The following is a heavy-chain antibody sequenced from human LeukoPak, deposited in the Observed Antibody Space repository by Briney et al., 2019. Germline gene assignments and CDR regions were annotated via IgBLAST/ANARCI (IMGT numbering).Heavy chain of an antibody. CDR2: IWYDGSNK. CDR3: ARDRHDYVWGSYRYIDY. J-gene: IGHJ4*02. Sequence: GRSLTLSCAASGFTFSSYGMHWVRQAPGKGLEWVAVIWYDGSNKYYADSVKGRFTISRDNSKNTLYLQMNSLRAEDTAVYYCARDRHDYVWGSYRYIDYWGQGTLVTVSS. V-gene: IGHV3-33*08. D-gene: IGHD3-16*02. CDR1: GFTFSSYG.